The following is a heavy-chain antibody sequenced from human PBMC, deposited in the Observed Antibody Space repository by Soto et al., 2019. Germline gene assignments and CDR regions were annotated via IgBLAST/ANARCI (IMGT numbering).Heavy chain of an antibody. D-gene: IGHD2-21*02. CDR1: GFTFSSYW. CDR3: ARDQTAGDWFDP. CDR2: INSDGSST. Sequence: EVQLVESGGGLVQPGGSLRLSCAASGFTFSSYWMHWVRQAPGKGLVWVSRINSDGSSTNYADSVKGRFTISRDNAKNTPYLQMNSLRAEDTAVYYCARDQTAGDWFDPWGQGTLVTVSS. V-gene: IGHV3-74*01. J-gene: IGHJ5*02.